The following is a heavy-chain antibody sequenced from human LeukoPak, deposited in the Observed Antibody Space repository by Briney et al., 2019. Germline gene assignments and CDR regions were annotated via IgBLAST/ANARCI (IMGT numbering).Heavy chain of an antibody. J-gene: IGHJ4*02. CDR2: IYYSGST. CDR3: ARRPTGDPKFDY. CDR1: GGSISNYY. V-gene: IGHV4-59*08. Sequence: SETLSLTCTVSGGSISNYYWSWVRQPPGKGLEWIGYIYYSGSTTYNPSLKSRVTISVDTSKNQFSLKLSSVTAADTAVYYCARRPTGDPKFDYWGQGTLVTVSS. D-gene: IGHD7-27*01.